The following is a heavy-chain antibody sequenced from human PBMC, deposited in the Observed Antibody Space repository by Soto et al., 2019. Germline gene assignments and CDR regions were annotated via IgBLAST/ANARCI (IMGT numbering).Heavy chain of an antibody. CDR3: ARGALMVVVHTFYYTMDV. CDR2: INQGGST. D-gene: IGHD3-22*01. J-gene: IGHJ6*02. Sequence: ETLSLTCAVHDGSLSGSYWSWIRQSPGKGLEWIGEINQGGSTNYNPSLKSRVTISVDTSKNQFSLKLRSVTAADTAVYYGARGALMVVVHTFYYTMDVWGQGATVTVSS. V-gene: IGHV4-34*01. CDR1: DGSLSGSY.